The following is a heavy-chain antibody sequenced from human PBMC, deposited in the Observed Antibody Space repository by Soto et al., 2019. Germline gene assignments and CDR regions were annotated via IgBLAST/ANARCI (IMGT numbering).Heavy chain of an antibody. CDR1: GFTFSSYG. Sequence: QVQLVESGGGVVQPGRSLRLSCAASGFTFSSYGMHWVRQAPGKGLEWVAVIWYDGSNKYYADSVKGRFTISRDNSKNTLYLQTDSLSAEDTAVYYCARDSGNYLDWYFDLWGRGTLVTVSS. D-gene: IGHD4-4*01. CDR2: IWYDGSNK. CDR3: ARDSGNYLDWYFDL. V-gene: IGHV3-33*01. J-gene: IGHJ2*01.